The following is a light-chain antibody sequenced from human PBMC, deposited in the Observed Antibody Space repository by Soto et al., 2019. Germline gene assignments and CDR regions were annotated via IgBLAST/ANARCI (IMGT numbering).Light chain of an antibody. V-gene: IGLV1-40*01. J-gene: IGLJ1*01. Sequence: QSVLTQPSSVSGAPGQRVTISCTGSSSNIGAGYEVHWYQQLPGTAPKLLIYGNNNRPSGVPDRFSGSKSATSASLAITWLQAEDEADYYCQSYDSSLSALYVFGTGTKLTVL. CDR2: GNN. CDR3: QSYDSSLSALYV. CDR1: SSNIGAGYE.